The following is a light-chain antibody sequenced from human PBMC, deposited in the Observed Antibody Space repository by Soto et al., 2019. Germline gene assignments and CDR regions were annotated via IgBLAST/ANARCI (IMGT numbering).Light chain of an antibody. V-gene: IGKV3-15*01. CDR3: QQYNNCPPYT. CDR2: GAS. CDR1: QSVSSN. Sequence: EIVMTQSPATLSVSPGERATLSCRASQSVSSNLACYQQKPGQAPRLLIYGASTRATGSPARFSGSGSGTEFTLTISSLQSEDFAVSYCQQYNNCPPYTFGQGTRLEIK. J-gene: IGKJ2*01.